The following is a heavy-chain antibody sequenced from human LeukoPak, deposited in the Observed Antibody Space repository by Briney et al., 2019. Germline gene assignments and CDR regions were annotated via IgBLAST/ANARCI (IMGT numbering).Heavy chain of an antibody. Sequence: PSETLSLTCTVSGGSISSYYWSWIRQPAGKGLEWIGRIYTSGSANYNPSLKSRVTMSLDTSKNQFSLKLSSVTAADTAVYYCARDKYRVEWELDRSPRNDYWGQGTLVTVSS. CDR2: IYTSGSA. CDR1: GGSISSYY. D-gene: IGHD1-26*01. CDR3: ARDKYRVEWELDRSPRNDY. J-gene: IGHJ4*02. V-gene: IGHV4-4*07.